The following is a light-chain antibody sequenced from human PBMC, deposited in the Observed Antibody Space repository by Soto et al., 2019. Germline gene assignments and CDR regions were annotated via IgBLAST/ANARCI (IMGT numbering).Light chain of an antibody. Sequence: MTQSPSSLSASPGDRVTITCRASQGISSKLAWYQRKPGQAPRLLIYGASTRATGFPARFSGSGSGTEFTLTISSLQSEDFAVYYCQQYNNWPFTFGPGTKVDIK. CDR1: QGISSK. CDR3: QQYNNWPFT. V-gene: IGKV3-15*01. CDR2: GAS. J-gene: IGKJ3*01.